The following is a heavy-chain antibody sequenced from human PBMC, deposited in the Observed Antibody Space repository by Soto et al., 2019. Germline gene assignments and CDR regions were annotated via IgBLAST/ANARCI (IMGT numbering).Heavy chain of an antibody. J-gene: IGHJ5*02. Sequence: SETLSLTCTVSGGSISSSSYYWGWIRQPPGKGLEWIGSIYYSGSTYYNPSLKSRVTISVDMSKNQFSLKLSSVTAADTAVYYCARRYSGSWLRKALSWFDPWGQGTLVTVSS. CDR3: ARRYSGSWLRKALSWFDP. CDR1: GGSISSSSYY. D-gene: IGHD6-13*01. CDR2: IYYSGST. V-gene: IGHV4-39*01.